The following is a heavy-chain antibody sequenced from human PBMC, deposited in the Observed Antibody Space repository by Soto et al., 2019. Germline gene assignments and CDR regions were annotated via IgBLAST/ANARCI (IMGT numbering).Heavy chain of an antibody. D-gene: IGHD6-13*01. J-gene: IGHJ5*02. CDR2: MNPNSGNT. Sequence: ASVKVSCKASGYTFTIYDINWVRQATGQGLEWMGWMNPNSGNTGYAQKFQGRVTMTRNTSISTAYMELSSLRSEDTAVYYCARGGKAYSSSWPWGQGTLVTVSS. CDR3: ARGGKAYSSSWP. V-gene: IGHV1-8*01. CDR1: GYTFTIYD.